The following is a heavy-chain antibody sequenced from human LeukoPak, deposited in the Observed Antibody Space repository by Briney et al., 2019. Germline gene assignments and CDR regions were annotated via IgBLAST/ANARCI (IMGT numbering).Heavy chain of an antibody. CDR3: ARSQGGTDGENDAFDI. CDR1: GGTFSSYA. D-gene: IGHD1-14*01. J-gene: IGHJ3*02. CDR2: IIPIFGTT. V-gene: IGHV1-69*13. Sequence: SVKVSCKASGGTFSSYAISWVRQAPGQGLEWMGGIIPIFGTTNYAQKFQGRVTITADESTSTAYMELSSLRSEDTAVYYCARSQGGTDGENDAFDIWGQGTMVTVSS.